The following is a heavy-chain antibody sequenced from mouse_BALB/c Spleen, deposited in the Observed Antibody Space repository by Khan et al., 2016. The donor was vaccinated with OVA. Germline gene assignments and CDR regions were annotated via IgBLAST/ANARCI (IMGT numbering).Heavy chain of an antibody. D-gene: IGHD2-1*01. Sequence: QVQLMESGAELVKPGASVRLSCTASGYTFTTYYIYWVQQRPGQGLEWIGEINPSNGGTNFNETFKSKAALTVDKSSSTAYMQLSSLTSEDTAVYYCTRPVYGTFAYWGQGTLVTVSA. CDR2: INPSNGGT. J-gene: IGHJ3*01. CDR3: TRPVYGTFAY. CDR1: GYTFTTYY. V-gene: IGHV1S81*02.